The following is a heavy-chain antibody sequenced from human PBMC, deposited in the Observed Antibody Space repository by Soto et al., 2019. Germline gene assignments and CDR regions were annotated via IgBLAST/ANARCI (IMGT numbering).Heavy chain of an antibody. CDR2: IYHSGST. J-gene: IGHJ6*02. CDR1: GGSISGSNW. D-gene: IGHD2-2*02. V-gene: IGHV4-4*02. Sequence: SETLSLTCAVSGGSISGSNWWSWFRQPPGKGLEWIGEIYHSGSTNYNPSLKSRVTISVDKSKNQFSLKLSSVTAADTAVYYCARDGSLVVVPAAIRDYYYGMDVWGQGTTVTVSS. CDR3: ARDGSLVVVPAAIRDYYYGMDV.